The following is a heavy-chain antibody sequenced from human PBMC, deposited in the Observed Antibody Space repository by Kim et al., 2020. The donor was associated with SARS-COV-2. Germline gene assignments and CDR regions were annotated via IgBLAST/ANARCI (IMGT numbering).Heavy chain of an antibody. Sequence: KSRVTMSGDTSKNQFSLKLSSVTAADPAVYYCARERRRSSSWSASGFDPWGQGTLVTVSS. V-gene: IGHV4-4*06. CDR3: ARERRRSSSWSASGFDP. J-gene: IGHJ5*02. D-gene: IGHD6-13*01.